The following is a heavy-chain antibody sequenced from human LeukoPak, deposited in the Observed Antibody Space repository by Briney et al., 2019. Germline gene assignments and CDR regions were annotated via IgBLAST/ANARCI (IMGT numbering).Heavy chain of an antibody. J-gene: IGHJ3*02. CDR1: GYAFTDYY. V-gene: IGHV1-2*02. CDR2: ISPNSGGT. Sequence: ASVKVSCKASGYAFTDYYMHWVRQAPGQGLEWMGWISPNSGGTNYAQKFQGRVTMTRDTSISTAYMELSRLRSDDTAIYYCARESLVRLMSGFDIWGQGTMVTVSS. D-gene: IGHD3-10*01. CDR3: ARESLVRLMSGFDI.